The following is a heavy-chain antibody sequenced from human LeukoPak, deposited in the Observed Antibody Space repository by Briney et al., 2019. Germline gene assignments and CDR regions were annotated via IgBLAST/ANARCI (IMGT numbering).Heavy chain of an antibody. CDR3: ARGYDRYAFDY. V-gene: IGHV4-30-2*01. CDR1: GGSISSGGYY. J-gene: IGHJ4*02. CDR2: IYHSGST. Sequence: SETLSLTCTVSGGSISSGGYYWSWIRQPPGKGLEWIGYIYHSGSTYYNPSLKSRVTISVDRSKNQFSLKLSSVTAADTAVYYCARGYDRYAFDYWGQGTLVTVSS. D-gene: IGHD5-24*01.